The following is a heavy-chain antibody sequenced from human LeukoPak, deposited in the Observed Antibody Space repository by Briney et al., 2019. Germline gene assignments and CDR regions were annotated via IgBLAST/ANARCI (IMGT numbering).Heavy chain of an antibody. J-gene: IGHJ6*02. D-gene: IGHD2-15*01. Sequence: GASVKVSCKASGYTFTSYGISWVRQAPGQGLEWMGWISAYNGSTNYAQKLQGRVTMTTDTSTSTAYMELRSLRSDDTAVYYCARMGVVRRYYYYYYGMDVWGQGTTVTVSS. V-gene: IGHV1-18*01. CDR3: ARMGVVRRYYYYYYGMDV. CDR2: ISAYNGST. CDR1: GYTFTSYG.